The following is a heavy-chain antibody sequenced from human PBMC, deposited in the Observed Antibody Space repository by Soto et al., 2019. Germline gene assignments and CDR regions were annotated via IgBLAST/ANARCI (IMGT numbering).Heavy chain of an antibody. J-gene: IGHJ5*02. CDR3: ARANYDILTGRGFDT. Sequence: ASVKVSCKASGYTFTSYDINWVRQATGQGLEWMGWMNPNSGNTGYAQKFQGRVTMTRNTSISTAYMELSSLRSEDTAVYYCARANYDILTGRGFDTWGQGTLVTVSS. D-gene: IGHD3-9*01. CDR1: GYTFTSYD. CDR2: MNPNSGNT. V-gene: IGHV1-8*01.